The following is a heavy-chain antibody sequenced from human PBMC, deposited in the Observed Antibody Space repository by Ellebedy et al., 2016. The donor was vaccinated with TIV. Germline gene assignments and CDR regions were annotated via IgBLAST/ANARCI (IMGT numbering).Heavy chain of an antibody. CDR2: IKSKADGGTT. Sequence: GGSLRLSCAASGFTFSNAWMSWVRQAPGKGLEWVGRIKSKADGGTTDYAAPVKGRFTISRDDSKNTLYLQMNSLKTDDTAVYYCTTAGSSGYRAFDYWGQGTLVTVSS. V-gene: IGHV3-15*01. CDR1: GFTFSNAW. D-gene: IGHD3-22*01. J-gene: IGHJ4*02. CDR3: TTAGSSGYRAFDY.